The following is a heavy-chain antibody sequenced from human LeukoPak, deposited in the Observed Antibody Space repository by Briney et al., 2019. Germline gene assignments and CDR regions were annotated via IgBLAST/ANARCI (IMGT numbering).Heavy chain of an antibody. V-gene: IGHV1-8*01. D-gene: IGHD3-10*01. CDR2: MNPNSGNT. Sequence: ASVKVSCKASGYTFTSYDFNWVRQATGQGLEWMGWMNPNSGNTGYAQKFQGRVTMTRDTSISTAYMELSSLRSEDTAVYYCASFWVRGPNAFDIWGQGTMVTVSS. J-gene: IGHJ3*02. CDR1: GYTFTSYD. CDR3: ASFWVRGPNAFDI.